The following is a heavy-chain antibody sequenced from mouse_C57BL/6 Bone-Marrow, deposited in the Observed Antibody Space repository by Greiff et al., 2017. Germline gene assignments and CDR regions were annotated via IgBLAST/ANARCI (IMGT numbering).Heavy chain of an antibody. Sequence: VQLQESGAELVRPGTSVKMSCKASGYTFTNYWIGWAKQRPGHGLEWIGDIYPGGGYTNYNEKFKGKATLTADKSSRTAYMQFSSLTSEDSAIYYCAVYSNWYFDVWGTGTTVTVSS. CDR2: IYPGGGYT. V-gene: IGHV1-63*01. CDR3: AVYSNWYFDV. D-gene: IGHD2-5*01. CDR1: GYTFTNYW. J-gene: IGHJ1*03.